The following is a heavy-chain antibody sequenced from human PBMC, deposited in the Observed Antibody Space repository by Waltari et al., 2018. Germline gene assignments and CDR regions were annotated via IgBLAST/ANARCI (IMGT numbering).Heavy chain of an antibody. CDR3: VTRIKTVVQGVIVIEGPPPNWFDP. V-gene: IGHV1-24*01. J-gene: IGHJ5*02. Sequence: QVQLVQSEADVMKPGASVKVSCKVSGYTRTNLAIHFVRQTPGKRLEWMGGFDPDYGETTCARKFQGRVTMTEDTATDTAYMELSTVRSEDTAVYYCVTRIKTVVQGVIVIEGPPPNWFDPWGPGTQVTVSS. D-gene: IGHD3-10*01. CDR2: FDPDYGET. CDR1: GYTRTNLA.